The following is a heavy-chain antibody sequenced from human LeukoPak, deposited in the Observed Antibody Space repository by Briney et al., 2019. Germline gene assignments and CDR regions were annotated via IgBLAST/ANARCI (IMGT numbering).Heavy chain of an antibody. D-gene: IGHD1-1*01. CDR2: ISSSSSYI. V-gene: IGHV3-21*01. CDR1: GFTFSRYS. CDR3: ARGAVSSPTTDY. J-gene: IGHJ4*02. Sequence: GGSLRLSCAASGFTFSRYSMNWVRQAPGKGLEWVSSISSSSSYIYYADSVKGRFTISRDNAKNSLYLQMNSLRAEDTAVYYCARGAVSSPTTDYWGQGTLVTVSS.